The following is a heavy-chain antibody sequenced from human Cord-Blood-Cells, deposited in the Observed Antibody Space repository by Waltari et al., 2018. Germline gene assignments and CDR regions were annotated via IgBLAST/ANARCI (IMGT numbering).Heavy chain of an antibody. CDR1: GYTLPALS. J-gene: IGHJ3*02. CDR3: ATAGNWNDADDAFDI. Sequence: QVQLVQSGAEVKKPGASVKVSCKVSGYTLPALSMHLLRQAPGKGLEWMGGFDPEDGETIYAQKFQGRVTMTEDTSTDTAYMELSSLRSEDTAVYYCATAGNWNDADDAFDIWGQGTMVTVSS. V-gene: IGHV1-24*01. CDR2: FDPEDGET. D-gene: IGHD1-20*01.